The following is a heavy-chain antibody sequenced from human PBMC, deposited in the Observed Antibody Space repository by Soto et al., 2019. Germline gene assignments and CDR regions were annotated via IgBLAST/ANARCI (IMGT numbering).Heavy chain of an antibody. V-gene: IGHV2-5*02. D-gene: IGHD3-10*01. CDR2: IYWDDDK. J-gene: IGHJ5*02. CDR1: GFSLSTSGVG. Sequence: QITLKESGPTLVKPTQTLTLTCSFSGFSLSTSGVGLGWIRQPPVKALEWLGLIYWDDDKRYSPSLKSRLTITKDTSNNQVVLTMADVAPVDTATYYCAHRPAITSFTSGDGGDLFASWGQGTLVTVSS. CDR3: AHRPAITSFTSGDGGDLFAS.